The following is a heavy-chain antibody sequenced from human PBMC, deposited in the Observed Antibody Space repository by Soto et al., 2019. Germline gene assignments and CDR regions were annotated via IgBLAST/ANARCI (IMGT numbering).Heavy chain of an antibody. CDR2: INPYSGAT. D-gene: IGHD3-10*01. J-gene: IGHJ3*02. CDR3: ARGGTMVRGVAEI. CDR1: GYTFTDYY. Sequence: QVQLMQSGAEVKKPGASVKVSCKASGYTFTDYYIHWVRQAPGQGLAWMGWINPYSGATNYAQKFQDSVTMTRDTSISPAYMEVPRLRSDDTAVYYCARGGTMVRGVAEIWGQGTMVTVSS. V-gene: IGHV1-2*04.